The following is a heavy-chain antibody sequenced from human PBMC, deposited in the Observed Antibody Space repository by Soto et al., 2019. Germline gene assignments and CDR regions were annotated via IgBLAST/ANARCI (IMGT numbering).Heavy chain of an antibody. CDR3: ARVWSSSSTFDY. J-gene: IGHJ4*02. CDR1: GFTFSSYA. CDR2: ISYDGSNK. Sequence: GGSLRLSCAASGFTFSSYAMHWVRQAPGKGLEWVAVISYDGSNKYYADSVKGRFTISRDNSKNTLYLQMNSLRAEDTAVYYCARVWSSSSTFDYWGQGTLVT. V-gene: IGHV3-30-3*01. D-gene: IGHD6-6*01.